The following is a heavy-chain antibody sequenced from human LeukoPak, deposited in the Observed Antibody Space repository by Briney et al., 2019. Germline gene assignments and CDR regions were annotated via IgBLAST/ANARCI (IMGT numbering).Heavy chain of an antibody. CDR2: IKQDGSEK. Sequence: GGSLRLSCSASGFTFSSYRMSWVRQAPGKGLEWVANIKQDGSEKYYVDSVNGRFTISRDNAKNSLYLQMNSLRAQDTAVYYCARDSRPPAPYYYYYGMAVWGQGTTVTVSS. D-gene: IGHD6-6*01. CDR1: GFTFSSYR. J-gene: IGHJ6*02. V-gene: IGHV3-7*01. CDR3: ARDSRPPAPYYYYYGMAV.